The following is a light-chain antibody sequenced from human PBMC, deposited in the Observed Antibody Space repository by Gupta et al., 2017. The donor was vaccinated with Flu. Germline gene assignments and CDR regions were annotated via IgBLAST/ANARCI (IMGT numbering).Light chain of an antibody. Sequence: SPLTQPPPVPGSPGKSITISCTGTSSDVGGYNYVSCYQQHPGKAPKLMIYEVSNRPSGVSNRFSGSKSGNTASLTISGLQAEDEADYYCSSYTSSSTLVFGGGTKLTVL. CDR2: EVS. V-gene: IGLV2-14*01. J-gene: IGLJ2*01. CDR1: SSDVGGYNY. CDR3: SSYTSSSTLV.